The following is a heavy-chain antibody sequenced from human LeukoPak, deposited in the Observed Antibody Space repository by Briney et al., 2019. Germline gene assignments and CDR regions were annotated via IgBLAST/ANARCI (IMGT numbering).Heavy chain of an antibody. D-gene: IGHD3-3*01. CDR3: ARTYYDFWSGYHHFDY. J-gene: IGHJ4*02. CDR1: GFTFSDYY. CDR2: ISSSGSTI. Sequence: PGGSLRLSCAASGFTFSDYYMSWIRQAPGKGLEWVSYISSSGSTIYYADSVKGRFTISRDNAKNSLYLQMNSLRAEDTAVYYCARTYYDFWSGYHHFDYWGKGTLVTVSS. V-gene: IGHV3-11*04.